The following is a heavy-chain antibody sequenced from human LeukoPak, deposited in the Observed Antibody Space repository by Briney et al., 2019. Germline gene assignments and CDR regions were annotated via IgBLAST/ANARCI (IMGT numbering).Heavy chain of an antibody. CDR2: ISAYNGNT. V-gene: IGHV1-18*04. D-gene: IGHD1-26*01. Sequence: GASVKVSCKASGYTFTGYYMHWVRQAPGQGLEWMGWISAYNGNTNYAQKLQGRVTMTTDTSTSTAYMELRSLRSDDTAVYYCARDLLVGAPDSDYWGQGTLVTVSS. CDR3: ARDLLVGAPDSDY. J-gene: IGHJ4*02. CDR1: GYTFTGYY.